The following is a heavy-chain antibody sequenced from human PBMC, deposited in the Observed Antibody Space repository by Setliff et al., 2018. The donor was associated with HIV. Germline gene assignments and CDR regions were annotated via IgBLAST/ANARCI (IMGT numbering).Heavy chain of an antibody. Sequence: PGGSLRLSCVASGLTLSSYAMNWVRQSPGKGLEWVGRIKHKTDGGTTDYAAPVKGRFTISRDDSKNTLYLQMNSLKIEDTAVYYCTTGTRLVDWGQGALVTVSS. CDR2: IKHKTDGGTT. CDR1: GLTLSSYA. J-gene: IGHJ4*02. CDR3: TTGTRLVD. D-gene: IGHD2-21*01. V-gene: IGHV3-15*01.